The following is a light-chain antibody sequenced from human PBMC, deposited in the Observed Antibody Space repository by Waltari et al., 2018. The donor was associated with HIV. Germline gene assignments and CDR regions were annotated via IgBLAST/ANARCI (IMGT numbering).Light chain of an antibody. CDR3: CSFAGSYTWL. J-gene: IGLJ2*01. Sequence: QSALTQPRSVSGSPGQSVTISCTGTSSDVGGYNYVSWYQQPPGKAPKPRIYDLTKRPSGVLDRFSGSKSGNTASLTISGLQAEDEADYYCCSFAGSYTWLFGGGTKLTVL. CDR2: DLT. CDR1: SSDVGGYNY. V-gene: IGLV2-11*01.